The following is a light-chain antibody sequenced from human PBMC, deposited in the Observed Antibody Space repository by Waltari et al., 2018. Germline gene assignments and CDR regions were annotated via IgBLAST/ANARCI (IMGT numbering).Light chain of an antibody. CDR1: NIGTNS. V-gene: IGLV3-21*01. CDR2: YDS. J-gene: IGLJ1*01. CDR3: QVWDANNEPGL. Sequence: SYVLTQPPSVSVAPGEPATITCGGNNIGTNSVHWYRQKQGQAPVLVISYDSDRPSGIPERFSGSNSGDTATLTISRVEAGDEADYYCQVWDANNEPGLFGTGTEVTV.